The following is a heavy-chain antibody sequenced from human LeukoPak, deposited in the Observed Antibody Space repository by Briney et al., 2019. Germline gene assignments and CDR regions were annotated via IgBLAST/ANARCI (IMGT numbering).Heavy chain of an antibody. V-gene: IGHV3-23*01. D-gene: IGHD2-15*01. CDR3: AKGSGGSRYFAFDY. Sequence: GGSLTLSCAASGFTFSTYAMTWVRQAPGKGLEWVSGISDGGGRTYYADSVKGRFTISRDNSTNTLYLQMNSLRAEDTAVYFCAKGSGGSRYFAFDYWEQGSLVTVSS. J-gene: IGHJ4*02. CDR1: GFTFSTYA. CDR2: ISDGGGRT.